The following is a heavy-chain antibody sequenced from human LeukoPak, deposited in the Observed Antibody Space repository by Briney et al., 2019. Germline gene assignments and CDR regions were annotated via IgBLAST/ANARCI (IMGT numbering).Heavy chain of an antibody. D-gene: IGHD1-26*01. CDR3: ARENSGRSPRPFDY. CDR1: GGTFSSYA. Sequence: ASVKVSCKASGGTFSSYAISWVRQAPGQGLEWMGGIIPIFGTANYAQKSQGRVTITADESTSTAYMELSSLRSEDTAVYYCARENSGRSPRPFDYWGQGTLVTVSS. J-gene: IGHJ4*02. CDR2: IIPIFGTA. V-gene: IGHV1-69*13.